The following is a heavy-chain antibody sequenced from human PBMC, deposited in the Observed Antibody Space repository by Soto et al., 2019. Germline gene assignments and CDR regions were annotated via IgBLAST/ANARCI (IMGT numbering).Heavy chain of an antibody. J-gene: IGHJ5*02. CDR3: ARGAYLNWFDP. Sequence: PGGSLRLSCAASGFTFGHYAMHWVRQAPGKGLEWLAIISYDGDNEYYAGSVRGRFTISRDNSKNTLYLQTNNLRHEDTAVYYCARGAYLNWFDPWGQGTLVTVSS. CDR2: ISYDGDNE. CDR1: GFTFGHYA. V-gene: IGHV3-30*03.